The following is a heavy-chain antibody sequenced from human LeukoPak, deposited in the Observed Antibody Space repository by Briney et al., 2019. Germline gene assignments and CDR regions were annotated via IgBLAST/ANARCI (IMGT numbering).Heavy chain of an antibody. CDR2: ISGSGGST. J-gene: IGHJ1*01. D-gene: IGHD6-6*01. CDR3: AKGLPPSIAARGANAEYFQH. CDR1: GFTFNSSA. Sequence: PGGSLRLSCSASGFTFNSSAMSWVRQAPGKGLEWVSAISGSGGSTYYADSVKGRFTISRDNSKNTLYLQMNSLRAEDTAVYYCAKGLPPSIAARGANAEYFQHWGQGTLVTVSS. V-gene: IGHV3-23*01.